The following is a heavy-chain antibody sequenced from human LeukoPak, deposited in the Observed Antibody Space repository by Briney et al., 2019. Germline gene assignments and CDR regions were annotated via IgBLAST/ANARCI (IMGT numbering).Heavy chain of an antibody. CDR3: AKAGSGSYTFDY. V-gene: IGHV3-23*01. CDR1: GFTFSSYA. CDR2: ISGSGGST. Sequence: GGSLRLSCAASGFTFSSYAMSWVRQAPGKGLEWVSAISGSGGSTYYTDSVKGRFTISRDNSKNTLYLQMNSLRAEDTAVYYCAKAGSGSYTFDYWGQGTLVTVSS. J-gene: IGHJ4*02. D-gene: IGHD1-26*01.